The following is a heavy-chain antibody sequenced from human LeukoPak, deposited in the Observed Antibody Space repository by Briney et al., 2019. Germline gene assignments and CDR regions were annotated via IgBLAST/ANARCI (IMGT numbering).Heavy chain of an antibody. D-gene: IGHD5-12*01. J-gene: IGHJ5*02. CDR3: AREAKLAGGYSGYDLVWFDP. CDR1: GFTLSSYG. Sequence: PGRSLRLSCAASGFTLSSYGMHWVRQAPGKGLEWVAVIWYDGSNKYHADSVKGRFTISRDISKNTIYLQMNSLRAEDTAVYHCAREAKLAGGYSGYDLVWFDPWGEGTLVTVSS. V-gene: IGHV3-33*01. CDR2: IWYDGSNK.